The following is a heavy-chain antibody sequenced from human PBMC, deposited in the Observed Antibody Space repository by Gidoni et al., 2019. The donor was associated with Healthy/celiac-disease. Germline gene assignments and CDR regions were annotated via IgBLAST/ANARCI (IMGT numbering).Heavy chain of an antibody. Sequence: QVQLQQWGAGLLKPLETLSLPCSVYGGSFSGYYWSWIRQPPGKGLEWIGEINHSGSTNYNPSLKSRVTISVDTSKNQFSLKLSSVTAADTAVYYCARVVVTAILRYYFDYWGQGTLVTVSS. CDR2: INHSGST. J-gene: IGHJ4*02. CDR1: GGSFSGYY. CDR3: ARVVVTAILRYYFDY. V-gene: IGHV4-34*01. D-gene: IGHD2-21*02.